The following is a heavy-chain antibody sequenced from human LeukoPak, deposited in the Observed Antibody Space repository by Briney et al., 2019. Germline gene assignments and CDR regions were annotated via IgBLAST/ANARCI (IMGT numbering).Heavy chain of an antibody. J-gene: IGHJ4*02. CDR3: AKTSVSSGWPELFDF. D-gene: IGHD6-19*01. CDR1: EFTFDSYA. CDR2: ISGSGANT. V-gene: IGHV3-23*01. Sequence: PGGSLRLSCAASEFTFDSYAMNWVRQAPGKGLEWVSAISGSGANTYYANSVKGRFTISRDNSKSTLFLQMDSVRAEDTAIYYCAKTSVSSGWPELFDFWGQGTLVTVSS.